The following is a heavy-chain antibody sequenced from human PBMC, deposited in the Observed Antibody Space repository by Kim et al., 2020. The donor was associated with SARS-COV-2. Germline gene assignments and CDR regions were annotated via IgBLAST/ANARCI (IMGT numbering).Heavy chain of an antibody. V-gene: IGHV3-23*01. D-gene: IGHD6-13*01. Sequence: VKGRFTISRDNSKNTLYQQMNSMRAEDTAVYYCAKARRRAPCSSSPPFDYWGQGTLVTVSS. J-gene: IGHJ4*02. CDR3: AKARRRAPCSSSPPFDY.